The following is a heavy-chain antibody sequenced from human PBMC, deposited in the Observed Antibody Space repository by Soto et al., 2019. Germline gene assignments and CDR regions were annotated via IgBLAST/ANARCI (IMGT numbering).Heavy chain of an antibody. V-gene: IGHV3-23*01. CDR3: AKAPLWFGSPPLSFFDY. CDR2: ISGSGGST. CDR1: GFTFSSYA. D-gene: IGHD3-10*01. Sequence: GGSLRLSCAASGFTFSSYAMSWVRQAPGKGLEWVSAISGSGGSTYYADSVKGRFTISRDNSKNTLYLQMNSLRAEDTAVYYCAKAPLWFGSPPLSFFDYWGQGTLVTVSS. J-gene: IGHJ4*02.